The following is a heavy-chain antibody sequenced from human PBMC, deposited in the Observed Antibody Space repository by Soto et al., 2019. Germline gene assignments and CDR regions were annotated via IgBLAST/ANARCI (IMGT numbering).Heavy chain of an antibody. CDR2: SIPVFGTT. CDR1: GGTFSSYA. V-gene: IGHV1-69*01. J-gene: IGHJ6*02. CDR3: ATSSPYVLLGTPGVSHSYYAIDA. Sequence: QVQLVQSGAEVKKPGSSVKVSCKASGGTFSSYAISWLRQAPGQGLEWMGGSIPVFGTTNYEQNFQGRVTISADGSTSTAYMEVSSLRCADTPVYYCATSSPYVLLGTPGVSHSYYAIDALGQGTTVTVSS. D-gene: IGHD3-10*01.